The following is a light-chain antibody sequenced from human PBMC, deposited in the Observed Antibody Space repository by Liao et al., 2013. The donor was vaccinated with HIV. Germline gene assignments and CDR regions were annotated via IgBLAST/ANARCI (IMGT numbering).Light chain of an antibody. CDR1: NIGSKS. J-gene: IGLJ2*01. V-gene: IGLV3-21*01. CDR3: QAWDSSTVV. Sequence: SYELTQPPSVSVAPGETARITCGENNIGSKSVHWYQLKPGQAPVLVIYYDTDRPTGIPERFSGSNSGNTATLTISGTQAMDEADYYCQAWDSSTVVFGGGTKLTVL. CDR2: YDT.